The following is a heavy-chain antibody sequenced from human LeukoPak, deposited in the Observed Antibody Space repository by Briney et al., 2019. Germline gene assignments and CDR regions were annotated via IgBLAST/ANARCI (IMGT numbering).Heavy chain of an antibody. Sequence: ASVKVSCKASGYTFIDYYLHWVRQAPGQGLEWMGWINSNSGRTHYIQDFQGRVTMTRDTSISTAYMELSSLRSEDTAVYYCARKVPNDSSGYYYRGQFDPWGQGTLVTVSS. CDR3: ARKVPNDSSGYYYRGQFDP. CDR2: INSNSGRT. D-gene: IGHD3-22*01. CDR1: GYTFIDYY. J-gene: IGHJ5*02. V-gene: IGHV1-2*02.